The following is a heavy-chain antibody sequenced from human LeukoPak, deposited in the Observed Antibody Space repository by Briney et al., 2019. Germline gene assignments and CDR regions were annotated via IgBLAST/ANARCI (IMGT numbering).Heavy chain of an antibody. CDR1: GFTFSSYA. Sequence: GGSLRLSCAASGFTFSSYAMSWVRQAPGKGLEWVSAITRSGDSAYYVDSVKGRFTISRDNSKNTLYLQMNSLRAEDTAVYYCANYEGSYNSAKFDPWGQGTLVTVPS. CDR2: ITRSGDSA. J-gene: IGHJ5*02. V-gene: IGHV3-23*01. CDR3: ANYEGSYNSAKFDP. D-gene: IGHD6-25*01.